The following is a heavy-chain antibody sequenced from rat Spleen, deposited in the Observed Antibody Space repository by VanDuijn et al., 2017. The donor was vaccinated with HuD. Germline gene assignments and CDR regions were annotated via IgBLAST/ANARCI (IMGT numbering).Heavy chain of an antibody. CDR1: GFSLTSYN. CDR2: IWTGGST. V-gene: IGHV2-30*01. D-gene: IGHD1-4*01. J-gene: IGHJ2*01. CDR3: ARDSPGAHFDY. Sequence: QVQLKESGPGLVQPSQTLSLTCTVSGFSLTSYNVHWVRQPTGKGLEWMGIIWTGGSTDYNSALKSRLSISRDTSKSQVFLKMNSLQTEDIATYYCARDSPGAHFDYWGQGVMVTVSS.